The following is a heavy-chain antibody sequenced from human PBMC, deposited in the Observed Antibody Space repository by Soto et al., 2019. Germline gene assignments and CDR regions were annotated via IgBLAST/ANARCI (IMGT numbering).Heavy chain of an antibody. CDR1: GYTFTSYG. J-gene: IGHJ5*02. D-gene: IGHD3-22*01. V-gene: IGHV1-18*01. CDR2: ISAYNGNT. Sequence: ASVKVSCKASGYTFTSYGISWVRQAPGQGLEWMGWISAYNGNTNYAQKLQGRVTMTTDTSTSTAYMELRSLRSDDTAVYYCARAEYYYDSSGYYWGWFDPWGQGTLVTVS. CDR3: ARAEYYYDSSGYYWGWFDP.